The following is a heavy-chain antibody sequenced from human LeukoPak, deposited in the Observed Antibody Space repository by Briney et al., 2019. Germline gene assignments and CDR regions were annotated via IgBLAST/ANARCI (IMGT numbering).Heavy chain of an antibody. Sequence: ASVKVSSKASGYTFTSYGINWVRQATGQGLEWMGWMNPNSGNTGYAQKFQGRVTMTRNTSISTAYMELSSLRSEDTAVYYCARGGIVVVTARPYYFDYWGQGTLVTVSS. CDR1: GYTFTSYG. J-gene: IGHJ4*02. D-gene: IGHD2-21*02. V-gene: IGHV1-8*01. CDR3: ARGGIVVVTARPYYFDY. CDR2: MNPNSGNT.